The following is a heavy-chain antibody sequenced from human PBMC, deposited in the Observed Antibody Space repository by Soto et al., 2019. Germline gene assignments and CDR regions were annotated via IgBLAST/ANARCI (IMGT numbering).Heavy chain of an antibody. V-gene: IGHV3-23*01. CDR1: GFNFTSSA. J-gene: IGHJ2*01. Sequence: EVQLLESGGGLVQPEGSLRLSCAASGFNFTSSALGWVRQAPGKGLEWVSAVSTSGGTTYYADSVKGRFAISRDNSKSTLYLQMSSLRAEDTALYYCAKPRMYSGGIYWYFDLWGRGTLVTVSS. CDR2: VSTSGGTT. CDR3: AKPRMYSGGIYWYFDL. D-gene: IGHD6-19*01.